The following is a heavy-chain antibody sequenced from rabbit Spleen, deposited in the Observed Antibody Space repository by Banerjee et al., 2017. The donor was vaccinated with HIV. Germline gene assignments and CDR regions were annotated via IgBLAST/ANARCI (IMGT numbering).Heavy chain of an antibody. CDR1: GIDLMSIAM. D-gene: IGHD8-1*01. CDR2: IYPVFGIT. CDR3: ARDAGSGPYIDGYFDL. Sequence: QEQLKETGGGLVQPGRSLTLSCKASGIDLMSIAMSWVRQAPGKGLEWIGDIYPVFGITNYASWAKGRFTISKTSSTTVTLQMTSLTVADMATYFCARDAGSGPYIDGYFDLWGPGTLVTVS. J-gene: IGHJ4*01. V-gene: IGHV1S45*01.